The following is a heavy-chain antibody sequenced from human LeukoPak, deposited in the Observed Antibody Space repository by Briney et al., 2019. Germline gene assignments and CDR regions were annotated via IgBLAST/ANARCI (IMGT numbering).Heavy chain of an antibody. D-gene: IGHD2-21*02. CDR3: ARSYCGGDCYSPIFDF. V-gene: IGHV5-51*01. CDR1: GYRFISYW. Sequence: GGSLQMSGKGSGYRFISYWIGGARQRPGKGLEWMGIIFPGDSDTRYSPSFQGQFTISADKSISTAYLQWSSLKASDTAMYYCARSYCGGDCYSPIFDFWGQGTLVTVSS. J-gene: IGHJ4*02. CDR2: IFPGDSDT.